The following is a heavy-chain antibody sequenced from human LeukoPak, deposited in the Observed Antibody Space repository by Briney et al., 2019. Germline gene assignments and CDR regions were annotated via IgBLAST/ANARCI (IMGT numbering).Heavy chain of an antibody. D-gene: IGHD2-21*01. CDR1: GFTSSQAW. J-gene: IGHJ4*02. V-gene: IGHV3-21*01. Sequence: GGSLRLSCAASGFTSSQAWMSWVRQAPGKGLEWVSSISSSSAYIYYADSVMGRFTISRDNAKNSLYLQMNSLRAEDTAVYYCARAPGHMGFFDYWGQGSLVTVSS. CDR2: ISSSSAYI. CDR3: ARAPGHMGFFDY.